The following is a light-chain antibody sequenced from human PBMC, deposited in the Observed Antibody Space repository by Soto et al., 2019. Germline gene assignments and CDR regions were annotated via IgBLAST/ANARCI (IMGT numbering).Light chain of an antibody. CDR1: SSNIGSNT. CDR2: SNN. J-gene: IGLJ1*01. Sequence: QSALPQPPSASGTPGQRVTISCSGSSSNIGSNTVNWYQQLPGTAPKLLIYSNNQRPSGVPDRFSGSKSGTSASLAISGLQSEDEADYYCAAWDDSLNGGYVFGTGTKVTVL. CDR3: AAWDDSLNGGYV. V-gene: IGLV1-44*01.